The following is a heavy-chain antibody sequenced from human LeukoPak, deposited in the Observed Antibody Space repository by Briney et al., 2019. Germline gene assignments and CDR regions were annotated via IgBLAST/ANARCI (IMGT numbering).Heavy chain of an antibody. CDR1: GFTFARHA. D-gene: IGHD6-13*01. CDR2: ISGGGGST. Sequence: GGSLRLSCVGSGFTFARHALTWVRQAPGKGLEWVSTISGGGGSTHYADSVKGRFTISRDNSKDTVFLQVNNLRAEDTAIYYCAREGGSCTSNSCSDYFDYWGQGTLVTVSS. CDR3: AREGGSCTSNSCSDYFDY. J-gene: IGHJ4*02. V-gene: IGHV3-23*01.